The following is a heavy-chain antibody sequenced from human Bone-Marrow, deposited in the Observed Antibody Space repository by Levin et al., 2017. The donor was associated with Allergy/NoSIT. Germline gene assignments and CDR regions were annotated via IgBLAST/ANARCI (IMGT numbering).Heavy chain of an antibody. CDR2: IYSGGTS. D-gene: IGHD2-21*02. Sequence: GGSLRLSCVVSGFSVGNNWMSWVRQAPGKGLEWVSIIYSGGTSSYGDSVKGRVTIAKDDSETTVYLQMNSLRVEDTAVYYCARVRGDNRACDVWGQGTMVAVSS. V-gene: IGHV3-66*01. CDR1: GFSVGNNW. CDR3: ARVRGDNRACDV. J-gene: IGHJ3*01.